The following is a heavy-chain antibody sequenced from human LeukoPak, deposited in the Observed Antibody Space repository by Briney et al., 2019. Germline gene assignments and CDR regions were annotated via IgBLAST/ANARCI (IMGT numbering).Heavy chain of an antibody. CDR1: GYTFTGYY. J-gene: IGHJ5*02. Sequence: ASVKVSCKASGYTFTGYYMHWVRQAPGQGLEWMGWINLNSGGTNYAQKFQGRVTMTRDTSISAAYMELSRLRSDVTAVYYCARGGDFTDNWFDPWGQGTLVIVSS. CDR2: INLNSGGT. CDR3: ARGGDFTDNWFDP. V-gene: IGHV1-2*02. D-gene: IGHD3-10*01.